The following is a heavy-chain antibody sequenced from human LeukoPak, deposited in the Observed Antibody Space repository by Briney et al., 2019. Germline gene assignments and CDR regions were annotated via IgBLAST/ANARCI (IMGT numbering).Heavy chain of an antibody. CDR1: GSSISSSSSY. CDR3: ARWSGYYDSSGSYNNLGWDY. Sequence: SETLSLTCSVSGSSISSSSSYWGWIRQPPGQGLEWIGNAYYSGNTYYNPSLKSRVSISVDTSKNQFSLRVNSVTAADTAVYYCARWSGYYDSSGSYNNLGWDYWGQGTVVTVFS. J-gene: IGHJ4*02. CDR2: AYYSGNT. D-gene: IGHD3-22*01. V-gene: IGHV4-39*07.